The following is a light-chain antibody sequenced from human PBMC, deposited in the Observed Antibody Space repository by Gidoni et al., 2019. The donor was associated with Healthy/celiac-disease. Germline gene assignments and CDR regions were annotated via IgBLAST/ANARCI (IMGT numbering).Light chain of an antibody. J-gene: IGKJ3*01. Sequence: DIVLTPSPGTLSLSPGERATLSCRASQSVSSSYLDWYQQKPGQAPRLLIYGASSRATGIPDRFSGSGSGTDFTLTISRLEPEDFAVYYCQQYGSSPFTFGPGTKVDIK. CDR1: QSVSSSY. V-gene: IGKV3-20*01. CDR3: QQYGSSPFT. CDR2: GAS.